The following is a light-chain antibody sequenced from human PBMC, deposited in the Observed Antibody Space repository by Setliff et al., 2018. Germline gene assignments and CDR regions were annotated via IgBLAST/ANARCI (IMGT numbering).Light chain of an antibody. CDR3: LSYTSETTHAL. J-gene: IGLJ2*01. Sequence: QSVLAQPASVSGSPGQSITISCPGTSSDVGGYNYVSWYQQHPGKAPKLMIYEVTKRPSGVSDRFSGSKSGNTASLTISGLQAEDEADYYCLSYTSETTHALFAGGTKVTVL. V-gene: IGLV2-14*03. CDR1: SSDVGGYNY. CDR2: EVT.